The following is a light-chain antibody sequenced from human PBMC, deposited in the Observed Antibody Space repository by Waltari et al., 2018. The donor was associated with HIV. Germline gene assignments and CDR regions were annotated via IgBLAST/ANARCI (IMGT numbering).Light chain of an antibody. J-gene: IGLJ2*01. CDR2: GKN. CDR3: YSRDSSGNHLV. Sequence: SSELTQDPAVSVALGQTVRITCQGDSLSSYYASWYQQKPGQAPILVIYGKNNRPSGIPDRFSGSTSGNIDSLTIAGAQAEDEADYYCYSRDSSGNHLVFGGGTKLTVL. V-gene: IGLV3-19*01. CDR1: SLSSYY.